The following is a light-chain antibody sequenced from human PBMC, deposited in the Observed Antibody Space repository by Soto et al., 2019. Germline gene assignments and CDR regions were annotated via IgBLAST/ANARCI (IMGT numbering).Light chain of an antibody. CDR1: QSISSN. CDR3: QQYNDWPWT. J-gene: IGKJ1*01. CDR2: GAS. V-gene: IGKV3-15*01. Sequence: EIVMTQSPATLSVSPGERATLSCRASQSISSNLAWYQQKPGQAPRLLISGASTRATGIPARFNGSGSGTEFTLTISSLQSEDFAVYYCQQYNDWPWTFGQGTKVEVK.